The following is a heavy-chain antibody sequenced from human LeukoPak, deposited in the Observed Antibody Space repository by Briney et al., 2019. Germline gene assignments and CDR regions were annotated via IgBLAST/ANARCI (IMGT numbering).Heavy chain of an antibody. CDR2: INPDGSAK. CDR1: GLPFSTSW. CDR3: ARDFAYRRLDY. D-gene: IGHD1-26*01. V-gene: IGHV3-7*03. J-gene: IGHJ4*02. Sequence: GGALRLSFAAPGLPFSTSWRTWVRQAPGKGLGWVASINPDGSAKYYVDSVKGRFTISRDNTKNSLYLQMNSLRAEDTAVYYCARDFAYRRLDYWGQGTLVTVSS.